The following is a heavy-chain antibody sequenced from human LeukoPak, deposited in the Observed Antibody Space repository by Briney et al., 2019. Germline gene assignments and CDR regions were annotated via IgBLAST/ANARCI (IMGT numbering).Heavy chain of an antibody. V-gene: IGHV4-4*07. CDR2: IYTSGST. CDR3: ARGDSGYDTADPYYYYMDI. J-gene: IGHJ6*03. CDR1: GGSISSYY. D-gene: IGHD5-12*01. Sequence: SETLSLTCTVSGGSISSYYWSWIWQPAGKGLEWIGRIYTSGSTNYNPSLKSRVTMSVDTSKNQFSLKLSSVTAADTAVYYCARGDSGYDTADPYYYYMDIWGKGTTVTVSS.